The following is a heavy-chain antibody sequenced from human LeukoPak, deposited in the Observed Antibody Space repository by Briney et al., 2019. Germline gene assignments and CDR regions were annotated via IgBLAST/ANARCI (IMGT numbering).Heavy chain of an antibody. CDR2: INPNSGGT. CDR3: ARVNNGIGAAFDY. CDR1: GYTFTGYY. V-gene: IGHV1-2*02. J-gene: IGHJ4*02. Sequence: GASVKVSCKASGYTFTGYYMHWVRQAPGQGLEWMGWINPNSGGTNYAQKFQGRVTMTRDTSISTAYMELSRLRSDDTAVYYCARVNNGIGAAFDYWGQGTLVTVSS. D-gene: IGHD1-26*01.